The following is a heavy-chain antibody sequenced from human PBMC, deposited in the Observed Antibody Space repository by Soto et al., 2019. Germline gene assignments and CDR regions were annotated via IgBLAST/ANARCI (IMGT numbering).Heavy chain of an antibody. D-gene: IGHD2-2*01. CDR2: MNPIISNT. V-gene: IGHV1-8*01. CDR1: GYTFTSYD. J-gene: IGHJ4*02. CDR3: ARVLEYSLDY. Sequence: QVQLVQSGAEVKKPGASVKASCKASGYTFTSYDINWVRQATGQGLEWMGWMNPIISNTVYAQKFQGRVTRTSNNSISPADMELSSLRSADTAVYFCARVLEYSLDYWGQGTLVTVSS.